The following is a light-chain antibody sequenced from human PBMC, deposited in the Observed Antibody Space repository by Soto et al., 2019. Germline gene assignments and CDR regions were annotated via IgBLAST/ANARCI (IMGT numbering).Light chain of an antibody. Sequence: QSVLTQPPSVSGAPGQRVTISCTGSSSNIGAGYDVHWYQQLPGTAPKLLIYGINNRPSGVPDRFSGSKSGTSASLAITGLQAEDEADYYCQSYDSSLRGSVFGGGTKVTVL. CDR2: GIN. V-gene: IGLV1-40*01. CDR3: QSYDSSLRGSV. CDR1: SSNIGAGYD. J-gene: IGLJ2*01.